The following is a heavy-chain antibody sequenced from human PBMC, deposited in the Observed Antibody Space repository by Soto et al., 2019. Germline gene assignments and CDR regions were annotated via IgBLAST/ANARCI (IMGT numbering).Heavy chain of an antibody. CDR2: VHDSWGS. V-gene: IGHV4-59*08. CDR3: ANLDMITFGGIIGPNDGYDI. CDR1: GCSISNYY. D-gene: IGHD3-16*01. J-gene: IGHJ3*02. Sequence: SETLSLTCTVSGCSISNYYWSWFRQTPGKGLEWIGYVHDSWGSNYNPSLKSRVAISLDTSKSQFSLKLTSVTATDTAVYYCANLDMITFGGIIGPNDGYDIWGQGTMVTVSS.